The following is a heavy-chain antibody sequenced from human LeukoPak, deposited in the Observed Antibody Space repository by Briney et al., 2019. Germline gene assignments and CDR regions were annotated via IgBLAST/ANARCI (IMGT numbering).Heavy chain of an antibody. J-gene: IGHJ6*03. V-gene: IGHV3-23*01. CDR1: GFTFRMYG. Sequence: GGPLRLSCAASGFTFRMYGMSWVRQAPGKGLEWVSTISGSGGSTYYADSVKGRFTISRDNSKNTLYVQMNSLRAGGTAVYYCATPVPHGSDPSLYYYMDVWGKGTTVTISS. CDR3: ATPVPHGSDPSLYYYMDV. CDR2: ISGSGGST. D-gene: IGHD3-10*01.